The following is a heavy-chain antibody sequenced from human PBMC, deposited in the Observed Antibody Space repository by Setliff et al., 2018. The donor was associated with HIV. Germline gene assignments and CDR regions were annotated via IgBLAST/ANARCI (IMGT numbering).Heavy chain of an antibody. J-gene: IGHJ2*01. CDR2: ISHDGRT. D-gene: IGHD5-12*01. CDR3: ARPSTGGGYNYWYFDL. Sequence: SETLSLTCAVYNGSFSGYYWSWIRQPPGKGLEWIGEISHDGRTTYNPSLKGRVAMSVDTSKNQFSLKLSSVTAADTAVYHCARPSTGGGYNYWYFDLWGRGTLVTVSS. CDR1: NGSFSGYY. V-gene: IGHV4-34*01.